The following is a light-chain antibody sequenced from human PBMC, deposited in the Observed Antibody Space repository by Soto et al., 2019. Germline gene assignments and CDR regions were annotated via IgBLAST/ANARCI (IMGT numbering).Light chain of an antibody. J-gene: IGKJ1*01. CDR1: QSVSSN. CDR3: QQHNNWPPWT. CDR2: GAS. Sequence: EIVMTQSPATLSVSPGERATLSCRASQSVSSNLAWYQQKPGQAPRLLMYGASNRATSIPDRVSGSGSGTEFTLTIISLQSEDFAVYYCQQHNNWPPWTFGQGTKVEIK. V-gene: IGKV3-15*01.